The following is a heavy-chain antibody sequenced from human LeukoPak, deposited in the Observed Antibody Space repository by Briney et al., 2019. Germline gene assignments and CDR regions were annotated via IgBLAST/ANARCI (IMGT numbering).Heavy chain of an antibody. D-gene: IGHD3-22*01. J-gene: IGHJ5*01. CDR2: ISGSGGST. Sequence: GGSLRLSCAASGFTFSSYAMSWVRQAPGKGLEWVSAISGSGGSTYYADSVKDRFTISRDNSKSTLYLQMSRLRVEDTAVYYCAKDRPNYHESNGHYYRLNGDSWGQGTLVTVSS. CDR3: AKDRPNYHESNGHYYRLNGDS. CDR1: GFTFSSYA. V-gene: IGHV3-23*01.